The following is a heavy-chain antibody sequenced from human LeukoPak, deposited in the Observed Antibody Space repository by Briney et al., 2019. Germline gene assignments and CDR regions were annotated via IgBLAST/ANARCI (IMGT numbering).Heavy chain of an antibody. Sequence: ASVKVSCKPSGYTFTGYYMHWVRQAPGQGLEWMGWINPNSGGTNYAQKFQGRVTMTRDTSISTAYMELSRLRSDDTAVYYCARAVGADFWSGYPNYYFDYWGQGTLVTVSS. CDR1: GYTFTGYY. J-gene: IGHJ4*02. D-gene: IGHD3-3*01. V-gene: IGHV1-2*02. CDR2: INPNSGGT. CDR3: ARAVGADFWSGYPNYYFDY.